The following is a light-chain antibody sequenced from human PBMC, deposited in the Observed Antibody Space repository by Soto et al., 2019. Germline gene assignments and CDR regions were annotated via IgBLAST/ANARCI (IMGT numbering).Light chain of an antibody. CDR3: QKYDRAPWT. CDR2: AAS. V-gene: IGKV1-27*01. J-gene: IGKJ1*01. Sequence: DIQMTQSPSSLSASVGDSVTITCRASQGIGNFLAWYQQRPGDPPKLLMYAASTLQLGVPSRFSGSGSGTDFTLTISSLQPEDVATYYCQKYDRAPWTFGQGTKVELK. CDR1: QGIGNF.